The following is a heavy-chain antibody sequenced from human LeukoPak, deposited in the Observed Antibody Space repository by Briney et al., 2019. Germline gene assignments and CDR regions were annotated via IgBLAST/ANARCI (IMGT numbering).Heavy chain of an antibody. J-gene: IGHJ4*02. Sequence: SETLSLTCAVSGGSISSSNWWSWVRQPPGKGLEWIGEIFHSGSTNYNPSLKSRVTISVDKSKNQFSLKLTSVTAADTAVYYCARVDYDFWSGYSFPYWGQGTLVTVSS. CDR1: GGSISSSNW. V-gene: IGHV4-4*02. D-gene: IGHD3-3*01. CDR2: IFHSGST. CDR3: ARVDYDFWSGYSFPY.